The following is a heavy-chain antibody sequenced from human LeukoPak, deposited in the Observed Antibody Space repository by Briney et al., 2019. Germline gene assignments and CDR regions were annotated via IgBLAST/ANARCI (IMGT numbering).Heavy chain of an antibody. D-gene: IGHD1-1*01. Sequence: SGPTLVNPTQTLTLTCTFSGFSLSTSGVGVGWIRQPPGKALEWLALIYWDDDRRYSPSLKRRLTITKDTSKNQVVLTMTNMDPVDTATYYCAHSARLAERRFDYFDYWGQGTLVTVSS. CDR3: AHSARLAERRFDYFDY. CDR2: IYWDDDR. CDR1: GFSLSTSGVG. V-gene: IGHV2-5*02. J-gene: IGHJ4*02.